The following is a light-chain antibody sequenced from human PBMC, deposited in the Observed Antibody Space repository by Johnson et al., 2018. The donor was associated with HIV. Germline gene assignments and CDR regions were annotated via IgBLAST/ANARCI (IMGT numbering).Light chain of an antibody. Sequence: QSVLTQPPSVSAAPGQKVTISCSGSNSNIGNNYASWYQQVPGTAPKLLIYDNHKRPSWIPDRFSGSTSGTSATLGITGLQTGDEADYYCGTWDNSLSSGVFGTGTKVTVL. CDR3: GTWDNSLSSGV. CDR2: DNH. CDR1: NSNIGNNY. J-gene: IGLJ1*01. V-gene: IGLV1-51*01.